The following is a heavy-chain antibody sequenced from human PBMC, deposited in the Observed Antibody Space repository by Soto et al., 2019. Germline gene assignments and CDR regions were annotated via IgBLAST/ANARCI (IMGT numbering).Heavy chain of an antibody. D-gene: IGHD6-19*01. CDR1: GYTFTSYG. V-gene: IGHV1-18*01. CDR2: ISAYNGNT. CDR3: ARDRDAWQCLPIGWFHP. Sequence: QVQLVQSGAEVKKPGASVKVSCKASGYTFTSYGISWVRQAPGQGLEWMGWISAYNGNTNYAQKLQGRVTMTTDTSTTPAYMELRGLRSDDTAVYYCARDRDAWQCLPIGWFHPWVQGTLVTLSS. J-gene: IGHJ5*02.